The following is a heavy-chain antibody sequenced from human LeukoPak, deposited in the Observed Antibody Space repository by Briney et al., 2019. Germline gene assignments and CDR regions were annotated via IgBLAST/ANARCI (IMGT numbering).Heavy chain of an antibody. CDR1: GFTFSSYE. V-gene: IGHV3-48*03. Sequence: GGSLRLSCAASGFTFSSYEMNWVRQAPGKGLEWGSYINSSGRSRYYADSVKGPFTISRDNAKNSLYLQMNSLRAEDTAVYYCARDPRYCSSTSCYYYMDVWGKGTTVTISS. D-gene: IGHD2-2*01. CDR3: ARDPRYCSSTSCYYYMDV. J-gene: IGHJ6*03. CDR2: INSSGRSR.